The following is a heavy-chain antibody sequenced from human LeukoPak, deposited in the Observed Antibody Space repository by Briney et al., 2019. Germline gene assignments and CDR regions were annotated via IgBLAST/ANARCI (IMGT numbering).Heavy chain of an antibody. CDR1: GGSFSDYY. D-gene: IGHD2-15*01. J-gene: IGHJ4*02. V-gene: IGHV3-11*01. CDR2: ISSSGSTI. Sequence: LSLTCAVYGGSFSDYYMSWIRQAPGKGLEWVSYISSSGSTIYYADSVKGRFTISRDNAKNSLYLQMNSLRAEDTAVYYCARGRRYCSGGSCYDYWGQGTLVTVSS. CDR3: ARGRRYCSGGSCYDY.